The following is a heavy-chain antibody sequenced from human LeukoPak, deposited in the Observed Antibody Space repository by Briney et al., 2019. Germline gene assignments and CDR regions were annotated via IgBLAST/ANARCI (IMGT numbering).Heavy chain of an antibody. CDR3: ARRAGDYSHPYDY. CDR2: ISYDGSNK. V-gene: IGHV3-30*04. J-gene: IGHJ4*02. D-gene: IGHD3-22*01. Sequence: GGSLRLSCAASGFTFSNYAMHWVRQAPGKGLEWVAFISYDGSNKYYADSVKGRFTISRDNSKNTLYLQMNSLRAEDTAVYYCARRAGDYSHPYDYWGQGILVTVPS. CDR1: GFTFSNYA.